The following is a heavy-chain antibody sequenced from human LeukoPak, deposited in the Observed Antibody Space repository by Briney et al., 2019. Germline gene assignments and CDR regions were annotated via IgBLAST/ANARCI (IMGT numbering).Heavy chain of an antibody. CDR1: GFTFSSYE. CDR3: ARAVAAWFDP. D-gene: IGHD6-19*01. V-gene: IGHV3-48*03. CDR2: ISSSGSTI. Sequence: PGGSLRLSCAASGFTFSSYEMNWVRQAPGKGLEWVSYISSSGSTIYYADSVKGRFTISRDNAKNSLYLEMNSLRVDDTAVYYCARAVAAWFDPWGQGTLVTVSS. J-gene: IGHJ5*02.